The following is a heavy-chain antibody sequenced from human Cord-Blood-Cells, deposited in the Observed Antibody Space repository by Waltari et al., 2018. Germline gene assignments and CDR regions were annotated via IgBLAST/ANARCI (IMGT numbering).Heavy chain of an antibody. V-gene: IGHV1-69*06. CDR3: ASLNFRELLSYWYFDL. CDR2: IIPIFGTA. D-gene: IGHD3-10*01. Sequence: QVQLVQSGAEVKKPGSSVKVSCKASGGTFSSYAISWVRQALGQGLEWMGGIIPIFGTANYAQKFQGRVTITADKSTSTAYMELSSLRSEDTAVYYWASLNFRELLSYWYFDLWCRGTLVTVSS. J-gene: IGHJ2*01. CDR1: GGTFSSYA.